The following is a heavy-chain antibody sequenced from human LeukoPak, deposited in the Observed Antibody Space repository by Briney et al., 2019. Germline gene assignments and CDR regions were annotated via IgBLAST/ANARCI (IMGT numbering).Heavy chain of an antibody. CDR3: ARDRGGPGRFDP. V-gene: IGHV4-59*01. Sequence: SETLPLTFTVPGGSISSYYWSWIRQPPGPRLPWIGYINYYGGTKYNASLKSRVIISLDTSKNQVSLKVTSVTAADTAVYYCARDRGGPGRFDPWGQGTLVTVSS. CDR2: INYYGGT. J-gene: IGHJ5*02. CDR1: GGSISSYY. D-gene: IGHD3-10*01.